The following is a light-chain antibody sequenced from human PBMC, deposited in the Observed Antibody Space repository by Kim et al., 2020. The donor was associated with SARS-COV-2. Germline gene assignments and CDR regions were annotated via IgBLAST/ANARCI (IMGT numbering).Light chain of an antibody. CDR2: DTS. CDR3: SLSYTGVVI. V-gene: IGLV7-46*01. Sequence: GTVTLTCGATTGSVTGGLWPYWHPQTRGQAPRTLICDTSNNHSCSPARFSGSLLGGKAALTLSGAQPEDEADYYCSLSYTGVVIFGGGTQLTVL. CDR1: TGSVTGGLW. J-gene: IGLJ2*01.